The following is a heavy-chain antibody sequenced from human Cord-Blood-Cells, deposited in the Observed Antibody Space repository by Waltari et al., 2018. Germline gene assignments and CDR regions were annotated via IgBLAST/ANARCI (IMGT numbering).Heavy chain of an antibody. CDR2: MNPNSGNT. CDR3: ARGLNPRRGYCSGGSCYAY. V-gene: IGHV1-8*01. J-gene: IGHJ4*02. D-gene: IGHD2-15*01. Sequence: ATGQGLEWMGWMNPNSGNTGYAQKFQGRVTMTRNTSISTAYMELSSLRSEDTAVYYCARGLNPRRGYCSGGSCYAYWGQGTLVTVSS.